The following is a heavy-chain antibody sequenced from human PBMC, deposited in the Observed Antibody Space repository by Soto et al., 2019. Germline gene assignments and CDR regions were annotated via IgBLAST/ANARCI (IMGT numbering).Heavy chain of an antibody. V-gene: IGHV4-30-4*01. CDR3: ARDSLTGVLDY. CDR2: IYYSGST. Sequence: PSETLSVTCTVSGGSISSGDYYRSWIRQPPGKGLEWIGYIYYSGSTYYNPSLKSRVTISVDTSKNQFSLKLSSVTAADTAVYYCARDSLTGVLDYWGQGTMVTGS. CDR1: GGSISSGDYY. J-gene: IGHJ4*02. D-gene: IGHD7-27*01.